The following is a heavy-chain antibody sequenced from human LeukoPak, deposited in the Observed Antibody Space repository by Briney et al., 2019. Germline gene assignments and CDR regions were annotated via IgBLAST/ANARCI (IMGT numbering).Heavy chain of an antibody. CDR2: INTNTGNP. V-gene: IGHV7-4-1*02. CDR3: ARESARDYGDYYFDY. D-gene: IGHD4-17*01. Sequence: ASVKVSCKASGYTFTSYYMHWVRQAPGQGLEWMGWINTNTGNPTYAQGFTGRFVFSLDTSVSTAYLQISSLKAEDTAVYYCARESARDYGDYYFDYWGQGTLVTVSS. J-gene: IGHJ4*02. CDR1: GYTFTSYY.